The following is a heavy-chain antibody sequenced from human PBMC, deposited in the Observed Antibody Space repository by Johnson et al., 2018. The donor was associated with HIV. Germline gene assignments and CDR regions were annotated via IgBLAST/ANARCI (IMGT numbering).Heavy chain of an antibody. CDR2: ISWNSGSI. CDR1: GFTFSSYA. Sequence: VQLVESGGGVVQPGRSLRLSCAASGFTFSSYAMHWVRQAPGKGLEWVSGISWNSGSIGYADSVKGRFTISRDNAQNSLFLQMNSLRAEDTAVYYCSGGKWGVGANAFDVWGQGTMVTVSS. J-gene: IGHJ3*01. V-gene: IGHV3-9*01. D-gene: IGHD1-26*01. CDR3: SGGKWGVGANAFDV.